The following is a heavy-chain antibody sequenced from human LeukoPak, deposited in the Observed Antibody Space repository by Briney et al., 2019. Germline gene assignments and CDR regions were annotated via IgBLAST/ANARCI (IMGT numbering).Heavy chain of an antibody. V-gene: IGHV1-18*01. J-gene: IGHJ4*02. CDR1: GYTFTSYG. D-gene: IGHD5-12*01. CDR3: ARVLKWLRTIEGSRFDY. CDR2: ISAYNGNT. Sequence: ASVKVSCKASGYTFTSYGISWVRHAPGQGLEWMGWISAYNGNTNYAQKLQGRVTMTTSTSTSTAYKELRSLRSDDTAVYYCARVLKWLRTIEGSRFDYWREGTLVTVSS.